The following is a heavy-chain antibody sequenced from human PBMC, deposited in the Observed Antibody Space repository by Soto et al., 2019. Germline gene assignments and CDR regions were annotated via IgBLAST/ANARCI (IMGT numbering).Heavy chain of an antibody. Sequence: GGSLRLSCAASGFTFGSYSMNWVRQAPGKGLEWVSSISSSSSYIYYADSVKGRFTISRDNAKNSLYLQMNSLRAEDTAVYYCARDHLLVPAASILFRPRGAFDIWGQGTMVTVSS. D-gene: IGHD2-2*01. CDR1: GFTFGSYS. CDR2: ISSSSSYI. J-gene: IGHJ3*02. CDR3: ARDHLLVPAASILFRPRGAFDI. V-gene: IGHV3-21*01.